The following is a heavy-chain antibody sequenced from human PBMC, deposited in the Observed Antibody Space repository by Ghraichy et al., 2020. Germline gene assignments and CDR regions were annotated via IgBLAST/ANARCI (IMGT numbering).Heavy chain of an antibody. CDR1: GFTVNRFW. CDR3: GRDVFGPNEY. J-gene: IGHJ4*02. D-gene: IGHD3-16*01. Sequence: GGSLTLSCAASGFTVNRFWMHWVRQVPGKGLVWVSHINEGGNRADYAESVRGRFTISRDNAKNTLYLQMDSLRVEDTGLYYCGRDVFGPNEYWGQGTLVTVSS. CDR2: INEGGNRA. V-gene: IGHV3-74*01.